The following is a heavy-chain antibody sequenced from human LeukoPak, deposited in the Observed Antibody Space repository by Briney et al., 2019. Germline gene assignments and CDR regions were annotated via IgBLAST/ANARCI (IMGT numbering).Heavy chain of an antibody. CDR1: GASIRDFY. CDR2: IFHTGST. Sequence: KASDTLSLTCTVSGASIRDFYWSWIRPSPEKGLEWLGYIFHTGSTNYNPSVKSRVTISMDTSKNQFFLRLNSMTAADAAVYYCARHPQEFRSDWFDLWGRGTLVTVSS. CDR3: ARHPQEFRSDWFDL. J-gene: IGHJ5*02. D-gene: IGHD3-10*01. V-gene: IGHV4-59*08.